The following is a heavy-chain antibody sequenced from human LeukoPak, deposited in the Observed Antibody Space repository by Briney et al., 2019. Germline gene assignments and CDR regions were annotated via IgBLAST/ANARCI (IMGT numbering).Heavy chain of an antibody. V-gene: IGHV3-7*01. Sequence: GGSLRLSCAASGFTFSSYWMSWVRQAPGKGLEWVANIKQDGSEKYFVDSMKGRFTISRDNAKNSLYLQMNSLRAEDTAAYYCARDLDYGDYYFDYWGQGTLVTVSS. D-gene: IGHD4-17*01. CDR1: GFTFSSYW. J-gene: IGHJ4*02. CDR3: ARDLDYGDYYFDY. CDR2: IKQDGSEK.